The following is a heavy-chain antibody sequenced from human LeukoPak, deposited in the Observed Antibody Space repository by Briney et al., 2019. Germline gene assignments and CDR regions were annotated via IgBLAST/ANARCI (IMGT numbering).Heavy chain of an antibody. J-gene: IGHJ5*02. CDR2: INPNSGGT. D-gene: IGHD6-13*01. V-gene: IGHV1-2*02. CDR3: ARDSKYSSSWYRKNWFNP. Sequence: ASVKVSCKASGYIFTGYYMHWVRQAPGQGLEWMGWINPNSGGTNYAQKFQGRVTMTRDTSISTAYMELSRLRSDDTAAYYCARDSKYSSSWYRKNWFNPWGQGTLVTVSS. CDR1: GYIFTGYY.